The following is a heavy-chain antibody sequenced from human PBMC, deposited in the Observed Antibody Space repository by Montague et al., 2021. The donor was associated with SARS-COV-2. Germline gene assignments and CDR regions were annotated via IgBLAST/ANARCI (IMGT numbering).Heavy chain of an antibody. D-gene: IGHD3-3*01. CDR3: VRADFWSGYLYFDY. CDR2: IYTSGST. Sequence: TLSLTCTVSGGSISSGSYYWSWIRQPAGKGLEWIGRIYTSGSTNYNPSLKSRVTISVDTSKNQFSLKLSSVTAADTAVYYCVRADFWSGYLYFDYWGQGTLVTVSS. J-gene: IGHJ4*02. V-gene: IGHV4-61*02. CDR1: GGSISSGSYY.